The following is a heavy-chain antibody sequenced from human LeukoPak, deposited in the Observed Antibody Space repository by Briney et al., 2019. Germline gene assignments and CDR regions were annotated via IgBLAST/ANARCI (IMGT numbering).Heavy chain of an antibody. D-gene: IGHD2-2*03. Sequence: PSETLSLTCTVSGGSISSYYWNWIRQPAGQGLEWIGRIYNSGSPNYNPSLKSRVTMSVDTSKNQFSLKLSSVTAADTAVYYCAKAHGSFDYWGQGTLVTVSS. CDR2: IYNSGSP. J-gene: IGHJ4*02. V-gene: IGHV4-4*07. CDR1: GGSISSYY. CDR3: AKAHGSFDY.